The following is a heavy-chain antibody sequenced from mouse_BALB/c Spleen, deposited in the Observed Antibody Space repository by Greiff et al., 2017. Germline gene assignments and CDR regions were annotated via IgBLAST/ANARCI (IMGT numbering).Heavy chain of an antibody. J-gene: IGHJ2*01. CDR3: ARDPVRRGCYFDY. Sequence: EVKLVESGGGLVQPGGSLRLSCATSGFTFTDYYMSWVRQPPGKALEWLGFIRNKANGYTTEYSASVKGRFTISRDNSQSILYLQMNTLRAEDSATYYCARDPVRRGCYFDYWGQGTTLTVSS. D-gene: IGHD1-1*01. CDR1: GFTFTDYY. V-gene: IGHV7-3*02. CDR2: IRNKANGYTT.